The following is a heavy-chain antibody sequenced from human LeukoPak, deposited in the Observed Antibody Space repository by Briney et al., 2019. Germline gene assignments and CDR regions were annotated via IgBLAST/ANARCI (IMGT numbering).Heavy chain of an antibody. D-gene: IGHD3-16*01. CDR3: AKDVRRLDDFL. Sequence: GGSLRLSCAASGFTFSSYAMSWVRQAPGKGLEWVSAISGSGGSTYYADSVKGRFTISRDNSKNTLCLQMNSLRAEDTAVYYCAKDVRRLDDFLWGQGTMVTVSS. CDR2: ISGSGGST. CDR1: GFTFSSYA. V-gene: IGHV3-23*01. J-gene: IGHJ3*01.